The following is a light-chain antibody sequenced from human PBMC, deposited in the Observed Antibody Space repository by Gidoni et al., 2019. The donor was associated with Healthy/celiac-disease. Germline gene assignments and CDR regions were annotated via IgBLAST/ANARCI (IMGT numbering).Light chain of an antibody. Sequence: QSALTQPRPVSGSPGQSVTISCTGTSSDVGGYNYVSWYQQHPGKAPKFMIYDVSKRPSGVPDRFSGSKSGNTASLTISGLQAEDEADYYCCSYAGSYVVFGGGTKLTVL. CDR2: DVS. CDR3: CSYAGSYVV. CDR1: SSDVGGYNY. V-gene: IGLV2-11*01. J-gene: IGLJ2*01.